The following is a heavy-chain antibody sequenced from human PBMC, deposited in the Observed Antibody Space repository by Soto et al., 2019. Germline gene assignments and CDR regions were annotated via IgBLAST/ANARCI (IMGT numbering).Heavy chain of an antibody. V-gene: IGHV4-34*01. CDR3: ARGSPRQPVIVDGYNYNWFDP. CDR1: GGSFSGYC. D-gene: IGHD5-12*01. J-gene: IGHJ5*02. CDR2: INHSGST. Sequence: SETLSLTCAVYGGSFSGYCWSWIRQPPGKGLEWIGEINHSGSTNYNPSLKSRVTISVDTSKNQFSLKLSSVTAADTAVYYCARGSPRQPVIVDGYNYNWFDPWGQGTLVTVSS.